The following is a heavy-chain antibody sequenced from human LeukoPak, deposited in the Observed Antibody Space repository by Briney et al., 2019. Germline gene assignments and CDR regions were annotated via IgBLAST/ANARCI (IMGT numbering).Heavy chain of an antibody. CDR1: GGSFSGYY. J-gene: IGHJ4*02. CDR2: INHSGST. Sequence: SETLSLTCAVYGGSFSGYYWSWIRQPPGKGLEWIGEINHSGSTNYNPSLKSRVTISVDTSKNQFSLKLSSVTAADTAVYYCARGLAYGSGSYYKDLYFDYWGQGTLVTVSP. D-gene: IGHD3-10*01. V-gene: IGHV4-34*01. CDR3: ARGLAYGSGSYYKDLYFDY.